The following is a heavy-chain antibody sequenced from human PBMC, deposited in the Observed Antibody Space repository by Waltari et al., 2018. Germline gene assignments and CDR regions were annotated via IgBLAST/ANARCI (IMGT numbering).Heavy chain of an antibody. V-gene: IGHV1-8*01. J-gene: IGHJ4*02. Sequence: QVQLVQSGAEVKKPAASVQVSRKASGYTFTSYDINWVRHATGQGLAWMGWMNPNSGNTGYAQKFKGRVTMTRNTSISTAYMELSSLRSEDTAVYYCARLDGYNYRRFDYWGQGTLVTVSS. CDR1: GYTFTSYD. CDR3: ARLDGYNYRRFDY. CDR2: MNPNSGNT. D-gene: IGHD5-12*01.